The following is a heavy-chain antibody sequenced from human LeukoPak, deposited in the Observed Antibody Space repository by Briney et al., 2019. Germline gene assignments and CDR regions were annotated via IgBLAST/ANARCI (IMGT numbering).Heavy chain of an antibody. CDR3: AKDLSGSDLPEYFQH. Sequence: GGSLRLSCAASGFTFSSYAMSWVRQAPGKGPEWVSAISGSGGSTYYADSVKGRFTISRDNSKNTLYLQMNSLRAEDTAVYYCAKDLSGSDLPEYFQHWGQGTLVTVYS. D-gene: IGHD1-26*01. V-gene: IGHV3-23*01. CDR1: GFTFSSYA. J-gene: IGHJ1*01. CDR2: ISGSGGST.